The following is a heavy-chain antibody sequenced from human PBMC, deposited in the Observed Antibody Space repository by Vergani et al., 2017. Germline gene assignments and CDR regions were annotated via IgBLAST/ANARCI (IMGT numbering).Heavy chain of an antibody. J-gene: IGHJ6*03. CDR1: GYTFTSYD. CDR2: MNPNSGNT. CDR3: ARDRAMGGGYYYYYYMDV. D-gene: IGHD5-18*01. Sequence: QVQLVQSGAEVKKPGASVKVSCKASGYTFTSYDINWVRQATGQGLEWMGWMNPNSGNTGYAQKFQGRVTMTRNTSISTAYMELSSLRSEDTAVYYCARDRAMGGGYYYYYYMDVWGKGTTVTVSS. V-gene: IGHV1-8*01.